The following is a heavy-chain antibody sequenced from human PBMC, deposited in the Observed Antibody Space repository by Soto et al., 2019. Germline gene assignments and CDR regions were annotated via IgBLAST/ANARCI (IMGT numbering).Heavy chain of an antibody. J-gene: IGHJ4*02. CDR2: ISSTTNYI. CDR1: GFTFTRYS. V-gene: IGHV3-21*06. D-gene: IGHD3-22*01. CDR3: ARYYYDSSGYFPYYFDY. Sequence: GSLRLSCAASGFTFTRYSMNWVRQAPGKGLEWVSSISSTTNYIYYGDSMKGRFTISRDNAKNSLYLEMNSLRAEDTAVYYCARYYYDSSGYFPYYFDYWGQGTLVTVS.